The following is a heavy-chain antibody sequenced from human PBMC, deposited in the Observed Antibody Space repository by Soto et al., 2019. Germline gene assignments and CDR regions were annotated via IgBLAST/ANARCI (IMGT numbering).Heavy chain of an antibody. CDR2: IYWDDDK. Sequence: SGPTLVNPTQTLTLTCTFSGFSLSTSGVGVGWIRQPPGKALEWLALIYWDDDKYYSTSLKTRLTISKDTSNNQVVLTMTNMDPVDTGTYFCTQTDQFRIVGPATYFDQWGQGILVTVSS. J-gene: IGHJ4*02. V-gene: IGHV2-70*12. CDR3: TQTDQFRIVGPATYFDQ. CDR1: GFSLSTSGVG. D-gene: IGHD1-26*01.